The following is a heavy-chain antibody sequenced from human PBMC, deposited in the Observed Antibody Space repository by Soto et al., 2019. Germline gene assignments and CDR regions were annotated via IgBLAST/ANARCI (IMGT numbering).Heavy chain of an antibody. V-gene: IGHV4-34*01. D-gene: IGHD6-13*01. CDR3: ARLYGSRGLFDY. J-gene: IGHJ4*02. CDR2: IKHRGST. CDR1: GGSFSGYY. Sequence: SETLSLTCAVYGGSFSGYYWSWIRQPPGKGLEWIGEIKHRGSTNYNPSLKSRVTISVDTSKNQFSLKLSSVTAADTAVYYCARLYGSRGLFDYWGQGTLVTVSS.